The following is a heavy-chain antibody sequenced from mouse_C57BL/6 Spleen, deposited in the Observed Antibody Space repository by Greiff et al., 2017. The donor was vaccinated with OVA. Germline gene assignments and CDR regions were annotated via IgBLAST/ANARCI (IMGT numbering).Heavy chain of an antibody. D-gene: IGHD3-2*02. V-gene: IGHV1-82*01. J-gene: IGHJ2*01. CDR1: GYAFSSSW. CDR2: IYPGDGDT. Sequence: VQLQQSGPELVKPGASVKISCKASGYAFSSSWMNWVKQRPGKGLEWIGRIYPGDGDTNYNGKFKGKATLTADKSSSTAYMLLSSLTSEDSAVYFCARGGLRLLSDYWGQGTTLTVSS. CDR3: ARGGLRLLSDY.